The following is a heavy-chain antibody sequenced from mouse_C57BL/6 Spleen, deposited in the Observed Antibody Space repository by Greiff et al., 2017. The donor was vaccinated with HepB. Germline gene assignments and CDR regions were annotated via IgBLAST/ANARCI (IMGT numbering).Heavy chain of an antibody. V-gene: IGHV1-26*01. CDR2: INPYNSGT. CDR1: GYTFTDYY. Sequence: EVQLQQPGPELVRPGASVKISCKASGYTFTDYYMNWVKQSHGKSLEWIGVINPYNSGTSYNQKFKGKATLTVDKSSSTAYMELRSLTSEDSAVYYCASRTRLYWGQGTTLTVSS. J-gene: IGHJ2*01. CDR3: ASRTRLY.